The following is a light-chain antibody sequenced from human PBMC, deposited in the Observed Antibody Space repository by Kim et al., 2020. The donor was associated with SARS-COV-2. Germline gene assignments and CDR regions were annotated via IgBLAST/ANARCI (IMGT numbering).Light chain of an antibody. J-gene: IGLJ1*01. CDR1: SGHSSYA. CDR3: QTWGTGIRV. Sequence: SVKLTCTLSSGHSSYAIAWHQQQPEKGPRYLMKLNSDGSHSKGDGIPGRFSGSSSGAERYLTISSLQSEDEADYYCQTWGTGIRVFGTGTKVTVL. V-gene: IGLV4-69*01. CDR2: LNSDGSH.